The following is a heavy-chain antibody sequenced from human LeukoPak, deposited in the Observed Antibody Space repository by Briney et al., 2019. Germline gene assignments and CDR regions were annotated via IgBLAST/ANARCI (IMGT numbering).Heavy chain of an antibody. CDR1: GFTFNSYA. Sequence: GGSLRLSCAASGFTFNSYAMSWVRQAPGKGLEWVSAISGSGGSTFYADSVKGRFTMSRDNSKNTLYLQMNSLRAEDTAVYYCAKEASYCTNGVCYSRIFDTWGQGTLVTVSS. CDR2: ISGSGGST. CDR3: AKEASYCTNGVCYSRIFDT. V-gene: IGHV3-23*01. D-gene: IGHD2-8*01. J-gene: IGHJ5*02.